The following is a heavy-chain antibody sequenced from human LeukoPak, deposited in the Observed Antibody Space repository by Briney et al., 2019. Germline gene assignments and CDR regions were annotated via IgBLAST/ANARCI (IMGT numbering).Heavy chain of an antibody. D-gene: IGHD2-2*01. J-gene: IGHJ5*02. CDR3: ARDHCSSTSCYEGVYWFDP. CDR1: GGTFSSYA. Sequence: ASVKVSCKASGGTFSSYAISWVRQAPGQGLEWMGGIIPIFGTANYAQKFQGRVTITADESTSTAYMELSSLRSEDTAVYYCARDHCSSTSCYEGVYWFDPWGRGTLVTVSS. V-gene: IGHV1-69*13. CDR2: IIPIFGTA.